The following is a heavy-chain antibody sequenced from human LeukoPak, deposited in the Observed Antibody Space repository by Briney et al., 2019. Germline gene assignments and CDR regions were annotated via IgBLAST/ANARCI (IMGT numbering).Heavy chain of an antibody. CDR1: GGSISSSSYY. V-gene: IGHV4-39*07. CDR3: ARSIRDGYNSGGLGFDY. CDR2: IYYSGST. J-gene: IGHJ4*02. D-gene: IGHD5-24*01. Sequence: SETLSLTCTVSGGSISSSSYYWGWIRQPPGKGLEWIGSIYYSGSTYYNPSLKSRVTISVDTSKNQSSLKLSSVTAADTAVYYCARSIRDGYNSGGLGFDYWGQGTLVTVSS.